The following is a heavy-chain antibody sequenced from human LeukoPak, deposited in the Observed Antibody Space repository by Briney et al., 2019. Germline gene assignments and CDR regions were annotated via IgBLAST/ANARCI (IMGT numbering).Heavy chain of an antibody. D-gene: IGHD5-18*01. CDR1: GDSISRYY. CDR2: IYYSGST. CDR3: ARVDTAMVDL. Sequence: SQTLSLTCTVSGDSISRYYWSWIRQPPGKGLEWIGYIYYSGSTNYNPSLKSRVTISVDTSKNQFSLKLSSVTAADTAVYYCARVDTAMVDLWGQGTLVTVSS. J-gene: IGHJ5*02. V-gene: IGHV4-59*01.